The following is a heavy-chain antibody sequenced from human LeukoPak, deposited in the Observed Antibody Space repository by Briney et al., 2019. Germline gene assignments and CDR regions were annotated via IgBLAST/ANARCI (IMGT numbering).Heavy chain of an antibody. J-gene: IGHJ4*02. CDR2: IYPGDSDT. CDR1: GYIFTSYW. CDR3: ARRGARGSSYYYYFDY. D-gene: IGHD3-22*01. Sequence: GESLKISCKGSGYIFTSYWIGWVHQMPGKGLEWMGSIYPGDSDTRYSPSFQGQVTISADKSITTAYLQWSSLKASDTAMYYCARRGARGSSYYYYFDYWGQGTLVTVSS. V-gene: IGHV5-51*07.